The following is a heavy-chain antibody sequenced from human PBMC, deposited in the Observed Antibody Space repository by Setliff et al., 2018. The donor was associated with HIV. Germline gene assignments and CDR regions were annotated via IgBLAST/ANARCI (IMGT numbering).Heavy chain of an antibody. J-gene: IGHJ2*01. V-gene: IGHV3-23*01. CDR1: GLIFSSYE. CDR3: AKGVFDV. CDR2: ISVGAGST. D-gene: IGHD3-10*01. Sequence: GGSLRLSCAASGLIFSSYEMNWVRQAPGKGLEWVALINGISVGAGSTYYADSVKGRFTISRDNSKNTLYLQMNNLRPEDTAIYYCAKGVFDVWGRGTPVTVSS.